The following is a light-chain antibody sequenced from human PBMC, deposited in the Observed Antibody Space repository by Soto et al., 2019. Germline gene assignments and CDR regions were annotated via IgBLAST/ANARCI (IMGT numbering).Light chain of an antibody. J-gene: IGLJ3*02. CDR1: SSDIGAYDY. CDR2: EVS. V-gene: IGLV2-14*01. CDR3: SSYTSSSTWV. Sequence: QSALTQPASLSGSPGQSITISCTGTSSDIGAYDYVSWFQQHPGKAPKLMIYEVSNRPSGVSNRFSGSKSGNTASLTISGLQAEDEADYYCSSYTSSSTWVFGGGTTLTVL.